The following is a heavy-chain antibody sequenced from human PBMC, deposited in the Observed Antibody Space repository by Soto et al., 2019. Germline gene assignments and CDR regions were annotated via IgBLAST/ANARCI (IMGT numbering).Heavy chain of an antibody. J-gene: IGHJ6*03. CDR1: GDTFTGYY. D-gene: IGHD5-12*01. CDR2: INPNSGVT. V-gene: IGHV1-2*04. Sequence: QVQLVQSGAEVKKPGASVTVSCRASGDTFTGYYMHWVRQAPGHGLEWMGWINPNSGVTKYAQKCQGWVTMTRDTSIRTVYMRLSRLRSDDTAVYYCARESGGATATLDYYDFYMDVWGTGTTVTVSS. CDR3: ARESGGATATLDYYDFYMDV.